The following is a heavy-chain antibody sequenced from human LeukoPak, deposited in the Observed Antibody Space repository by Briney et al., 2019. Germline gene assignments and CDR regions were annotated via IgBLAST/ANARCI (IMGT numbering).Heavy chain of an antibody. CDR1: GFRFSDSG. CDR3: ARDQGTVAQGVTVKSPGYFDY. D-gene: IGHD3-10*01. J-gene: IGHJ4*02. CDR2: IWYDGSGK. V-gene: IGHV3-33*01. Sequence: PGRSLRLSCAASGFRFSDSGMHWVRQSPGKGLEWVAIIWYDGSGKYYADSVKGRFTISRDNSGNTVYLQMNSLRAEDTAVYFCARDQGTVAQGVTVKSPGYFDYWGQGTLVTVSS.